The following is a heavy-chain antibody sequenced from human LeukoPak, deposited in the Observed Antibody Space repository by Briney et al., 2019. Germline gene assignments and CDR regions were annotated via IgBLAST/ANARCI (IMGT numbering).Heavy chain of an antibody. Sequence: PGGSLRLSCAASGFTVSSNYMSWVLQAPGKGLEWVSIIYSGGFTYYAGSVKGRFTISRDTSKNTLYLQMNSLRAEDTAVYYCARGRYSGYDLSFDYWGQGTLVTVSS. J-gene: IGHJ4*02. CDR2: IYSGGFT. CDR1: GFTVSSNY. D-gene: IGHD5-12*01. CDR3: ARGRYSGYDLSFDY. V-gene: IGHV3-53*01.